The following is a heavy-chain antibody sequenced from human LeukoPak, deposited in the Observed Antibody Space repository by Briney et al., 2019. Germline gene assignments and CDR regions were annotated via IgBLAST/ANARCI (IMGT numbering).Heavy chain of an antibody. CDR2: INWGSNHI. CDR1: GFTLRSYS. CDR3: ARDNSGWSRDY. J-gene: IGHJ4*02. Sequence: GGSLRLSCAASGFTLRSYSMSWVRQAPGKGLEWVSSINWGSNHIYYADAVQGRFTISRDNAKNSLYLQMNSLRAEDTAIYYCARDNSGWSRDYWGEGTLVTVSS. V-gene: IGHV3-21*06. D-gene: IGHD6-19*01.